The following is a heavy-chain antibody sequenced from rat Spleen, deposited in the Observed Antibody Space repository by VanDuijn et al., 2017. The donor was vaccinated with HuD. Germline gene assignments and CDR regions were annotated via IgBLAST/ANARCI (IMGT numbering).Heavy chain of an antibody. CDR1: GFTFSNYG. Sequence: EVQLVESGGGLVQPGRSLKLSCAASGFTFSNYGMAWVRQAPGKGLEWVASITNTGGSTYYPDSVKGRFTISRDNAKSTLYLQMNSLRSEDTATYYCARHNSGYFDYWGQGVMVTVSS. D-gene: IGHD4-3*01. V-gene: IGHV5-29*01. CDR3: ARHNSGYFDY. CDR2: ITNTGGST. J-gene: IGHJ2*01.